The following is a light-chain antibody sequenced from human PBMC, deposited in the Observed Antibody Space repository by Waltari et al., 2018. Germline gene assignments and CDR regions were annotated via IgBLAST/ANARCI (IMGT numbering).Light chain of an antibody. V-gene: IGLV2-23*02. CDR1: SSDVGNYNL. J-gene: IGLJ1*01. CDR2: EVT. Sequence: QSGLTQPASVSGSPGQSITISCTGTSSDVGNYNLVSWYQQYPGKAPNLMVYEVTKRTSVVSDRCSGSKSGNTASLTIYGLQSEDEADYYCCSYAGLGIYVFGTGTKVTVL. CDR3: CSYAGLGIYV.